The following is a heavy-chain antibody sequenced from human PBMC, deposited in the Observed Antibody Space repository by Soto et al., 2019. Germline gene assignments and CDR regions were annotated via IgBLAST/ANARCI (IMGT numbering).Heavy chain of an antibody. CDR1: GYTFTSSG. CDR3: ARAFFYQGSDSRGYSFDAFDF. Sequence: ASVKVSCKASGYTFTSSGMSWVRQAPGQGLEWMGWISAHTGSSEYAQRFQGRVTRTTDRSTITAYMELSSLRSDDTAVYYCARAFFYQGSDSRGYSFDAFDFWGPGTLVTVSS. CDR2: ISAHTGSS. J-gene: IGHJ3*01. D-gene: IGHD3-22*01. V-gene: IGHV1-18*01.